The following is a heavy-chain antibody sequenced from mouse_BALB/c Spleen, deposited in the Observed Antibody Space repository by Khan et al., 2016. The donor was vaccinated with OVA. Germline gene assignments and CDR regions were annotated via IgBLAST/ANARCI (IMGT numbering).Heavy chain of an antibody. D-gene: IGHD2-1*01. CDR3: AREGNYMDY. CDR1: GYSITSGYS. CDR2: IYHSGSI. Sequence: EVQLQESGPDLVKPSQSLSLTCTVTGYSITSGYSWHWIRQFPGNQLEWMGYIYHSGSINYNPSLKSRFSITRDTSKNLFFLQLNSVTTEDTATYDCAREGNYMDYWGQGTSVTVSS. V-gene: IGHV3-1*02. J-gene: IGHJ4*01.